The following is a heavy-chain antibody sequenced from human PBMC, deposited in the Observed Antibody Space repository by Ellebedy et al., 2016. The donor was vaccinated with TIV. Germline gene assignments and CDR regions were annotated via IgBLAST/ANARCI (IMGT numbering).Heavy chain of an antibody. V-gene: IGHV3-23*01. J-gene: IGHJ6*03. CDR2: ISGRTGRT. CDR1: GFSVSNYG. CDR3: AKDQEYFDYMDV. Sequence: GESLKISCAASGFSVSNYGMSWVRQAPGKGLEWVSGISGRTGRTYYADSVKGRFIISRDKSKNTVYLQLNSLRAEDTAVYQCAKDQEYFDYMDVWGKGTTVTVSS.